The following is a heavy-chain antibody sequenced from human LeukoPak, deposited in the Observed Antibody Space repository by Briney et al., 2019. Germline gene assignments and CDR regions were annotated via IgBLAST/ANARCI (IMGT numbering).Heavy chain of an antibody. V-gene: IGHV1-69*13. J-gene: IGHJ4*02. Sequence: SVKVYCKASGGTFSSYAISWVRQAPGQGLEWMGGIIPIFGTANYAQKFQGRVTITADESTSTAYMELSSLRSEDTAVYYCARELSYCSGGSCYFDYWGQGTLVTVSS. CDR2: IIPIFGTA. D-gene: IGHD2-15*01. CDR3: ARELSYCSGGSCYFDY. CDR1: GGTFSSYA.